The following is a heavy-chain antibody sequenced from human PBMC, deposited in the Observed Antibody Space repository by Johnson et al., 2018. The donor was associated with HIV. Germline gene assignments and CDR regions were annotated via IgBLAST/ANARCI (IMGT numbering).Heavy chain of an antibody. CDR3: ASTIARNAFDI. V-gene: IGHV3-30*03. J-gene: IGHJ3*02. Sequence: QMQLVESGGVVVQPGGSLRLSCAASGFTFDDYAMHWVRQAPGKGLEWVASISYDGSNKYYADSVKGRFTISRDNSKNTLYLQMNSLRAEDTAVYYCASTIARNAFDIWGQGTMVTVSS. CDR2: ISYDGSNK. CDR1: GFTFDDYA. D-gene: IGHD3-9*01.